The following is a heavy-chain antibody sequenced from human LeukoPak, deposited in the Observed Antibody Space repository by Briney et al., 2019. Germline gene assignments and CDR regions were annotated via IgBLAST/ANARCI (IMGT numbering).Heavy chain of an antibody. CDR2: TYYRSKWYN. CDR1: GDSVSSNSAA. CDR3: ARGYSSGWYEKYYFDY. J-gene: IGHJ4*02. V-gene: IGHV6-1*01. D-gene: IGHD6-19*01. Sequence: KPSQTLSLTCAISGDSVSSNSAAWNWIRQSPSRGLEWLGRTYYRSKWYNDYAVSVKSRITINPDTSKNQFSLQLNSVTPEDTALYYCARGYSSGWYEKYYFDYWGQGTLVTVSS.